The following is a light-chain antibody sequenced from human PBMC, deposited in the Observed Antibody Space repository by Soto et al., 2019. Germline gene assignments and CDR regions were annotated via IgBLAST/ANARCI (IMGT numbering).Light chain of an antibody. Sequence: EVVLTQSQCTLSLSRGERATLSCRASERIYSAYLGWYQQKPGQAPRLLIYGTSSRATGIPDRFSGSGSGTDFTLTISRLEPEDFAVYYCQQYGNSPITVGQAPRLEIK. CDR3: QQYGNSPIT. CDR1: ERIYSAY. V-gene: IGKV3-20*01. J-gene: IGKJ5*01. CDR2: GTS.